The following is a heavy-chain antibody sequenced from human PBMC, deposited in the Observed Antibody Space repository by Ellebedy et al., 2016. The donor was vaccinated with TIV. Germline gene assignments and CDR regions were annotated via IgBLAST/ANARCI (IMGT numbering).Heavy chain of an antibody. CDR3: ARDRGGDGYSNFDY. D-gene: IGHD5-24*01. J-gene: IGHJ4*02. Sequence: GESLKISCAASGSPFKNHAVSWVRQAPGKGLEWVAVIWYDGSNKYYADSVKGRFTISRDNSKNTLYLQMNSLRAEDTAVYYCARDRGGDGYSNFDYWGQGTLVTVSS. V-gene: IGHV3-33*08. CDR2: IWYDGSNK. CDR1: GSPFKNHA.